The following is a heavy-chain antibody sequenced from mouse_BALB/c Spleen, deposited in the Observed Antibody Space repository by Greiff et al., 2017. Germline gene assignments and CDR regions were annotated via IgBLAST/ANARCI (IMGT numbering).Heavy chain of an antibody. V-gene: IGHV5-6-3*01. J-gene: IGHJ2*01. D-gene: IGHD1-1*01. CDR3: ARDYYGSRGY. CDR1: GFTFSSYG. CDR2: INSNGGST. Sequence: EVKLVESGGGLVQPGGSLKLSCAASGFTFSSYGMSWVRQTPDKWLELVATINSNGGSTYYPDSVKGRFTISRDNAKNTLYLQMSSLKSEDTAMYYCARDYYGSRGYWGQGTTLTVSS.